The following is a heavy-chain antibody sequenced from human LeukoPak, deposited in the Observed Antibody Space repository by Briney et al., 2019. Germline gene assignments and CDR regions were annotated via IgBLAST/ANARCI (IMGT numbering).Heavy chain of an antibody. D-gene: IGHD3-22*01. CDR3: MIVVVYDAFDI. CDR1: GFTFSSYE. CDR2: ISGGST. J-gene: IGHJ3*02. Sequence: GGSLRLPCAASGFTFSSYEMSWVRQAPGKGLEWVSSISGGSTYYADSRKGRFTISRDNSKNTLHLQMNSLRAEDTAFHITMIVVVYDAFDIWGQGTMVTVSS. V-gene: IGHV3-38-3*01.